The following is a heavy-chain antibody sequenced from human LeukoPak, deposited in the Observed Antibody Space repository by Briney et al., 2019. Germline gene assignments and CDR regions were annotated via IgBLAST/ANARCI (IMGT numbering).Heavy chain of an antibody. J-gene: IGHJ2*01. CDR1: GGSISSSNW. V-gene: IGHV4-4*02. CDR3: ARWSGVVGTARGWYFDL. D-gene: IGHD1-26*01. Sequence: KPSGTLSLTCGVSGGSISSSNWWSWVRQPPGKGLEWIGEIYHSGSANYNPSLKSRVTISVDKSKNQFSLKLSSVTAADTAVFYCARWSGVVGTARGWYFDLWGRGTLVTVSS. CDR2: IYHSGSA.